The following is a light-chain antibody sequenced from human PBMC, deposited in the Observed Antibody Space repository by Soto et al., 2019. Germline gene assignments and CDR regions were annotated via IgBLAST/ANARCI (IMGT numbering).Light chain of an antibody. CDR1: NIGSKS. V-gene: IGLV3-21*02. CDR3: PVWDSSSDHPV. J-gene: IGLJ1*01. Sequence: SYELTQPPSVSVAPGQTARTTCGGNNIGSKSVHWYQQKPGQAPVLVVYEDSDRPSGIPERFSGSNSGNTATLTISRVEAGDEADYYCPVWDSSSDHPVFGTGTKLTVL. CDR2: EDS.